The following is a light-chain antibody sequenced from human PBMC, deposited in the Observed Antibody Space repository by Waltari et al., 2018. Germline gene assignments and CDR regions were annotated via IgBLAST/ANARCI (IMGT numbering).Light chain of an antibody. Sequence: DIQMTQSPSSLSASVGDRVTITCRASQSISFYLNWYQQKPGKAPKLLIYAASSLQSGVPSRFSGSGSGTEFTLTISSLQPEDCATYYCQQSYSTSWTFGQGTKVEIK. J-gene: IGKJ1*01. CDR3: QQSYSTSWT. CDR1: QSISFY. V-gene: IGKV1-39*01. CDR2: AAS.